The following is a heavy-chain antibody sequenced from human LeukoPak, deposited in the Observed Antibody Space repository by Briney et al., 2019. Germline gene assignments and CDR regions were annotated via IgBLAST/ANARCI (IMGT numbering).Heavy chain of an antibody. Sequence: SETPSLTCTVSGYSISSGYYWGWHRQPPRNCLVWIRSLYHSGSTYYNPSLKSRVTISVDTSKNQFSLKLSSVTAADTAVYYCARAAVAGPFYYYYYMDVWGKGTTVTISS. V-gene: IGHV4-38-2*02. CDR2: LYHSGST. D-gene: IGHD6-19*01. CDR3: ARAAVAGPFYYYYYMDV. CDR1: GYSISSGYY. J-gene: IGHJ6*03.